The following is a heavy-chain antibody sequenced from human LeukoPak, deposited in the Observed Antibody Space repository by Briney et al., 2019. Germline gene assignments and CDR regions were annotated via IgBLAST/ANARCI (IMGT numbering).Heavy chain of an antibody. V-gene: IGHV3-23*05. CDR2: LDESGSGT. Sequence: PGGSLRLSCAASGFTFSNYAMSWVRQAPGEGLEWVSSLDESGSGTYYSDSVRGRFTISRDNSKNTLYLQMDSLRAEDTAVYYSAKKGSLVSPGNYFDYWGQGTLLTVSS. J-gene: IGHJ4*02. D-gene: IGHD1-26*01. CDR1: GFTFSNYA. CDR3: AKKGSLVSPGNYFDY.